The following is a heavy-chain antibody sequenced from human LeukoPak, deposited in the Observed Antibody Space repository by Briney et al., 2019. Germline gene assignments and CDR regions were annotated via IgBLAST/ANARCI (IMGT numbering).Heavy chain of an antibody. CDR3: ARDPSGN. D-gene: IGHD6-25*01. V-gene: IGHV4-34*01. J-gene: IGHJ4*02. Sequence: GSLRLSCAASGFTFSSYAMSWVRQAPGKGLEWIGEINHSGSTNYNPSLKSRVTISVDTSKNQFSLKLSSVTAADTAVYYCARDPSGNWGQGTLVTVSS. CDR1: GFTFSSYA. CDR2: INHSGST.